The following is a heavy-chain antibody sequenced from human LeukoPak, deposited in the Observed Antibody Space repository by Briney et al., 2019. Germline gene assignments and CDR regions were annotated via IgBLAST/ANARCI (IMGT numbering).Heavy chain of an antibody. CDR2: ISGSGGST. CDR3: ARDYYDSSGYYHVDY. D-gene: IGHD3-22*01. V-gene: IGHV3-23*01. J-gene: IGHJ4*02. Sequence: GGSLRLSCAASGFTFSSYAMSWVRQAPGKGLEWVSAISGSGGSTYYADSVKGRFTISRDNSKNTPYLQMNSLRAEDTAVYYCARDYYDSSGYYHVDYWGQGTLVTVSS. CDR1: GFTFSSYA.